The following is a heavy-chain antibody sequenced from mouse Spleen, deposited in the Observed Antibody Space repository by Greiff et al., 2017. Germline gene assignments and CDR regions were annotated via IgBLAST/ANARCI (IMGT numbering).Heavy chain of an antibody. V-gene: IGHV1-69*01. Sequence: VQLQQPGAELVMPGASVKLSCKASGYTFTSYWMHWVKQRPGQGLEWIGEIDPSDSYTNYNQKFKGKATLTVDKSSSTAYMQLSSLTSEDSAVDYCAKNTITTVVAPAMDYWGQGTSVTVSS. CDR3: AKNTITTVVAPAMDY. CDR2: IDPSDSYT. J-gene: IGHJ4*01. D-gene: IGHD1-1*01. CDR1: GYTFTSYW.